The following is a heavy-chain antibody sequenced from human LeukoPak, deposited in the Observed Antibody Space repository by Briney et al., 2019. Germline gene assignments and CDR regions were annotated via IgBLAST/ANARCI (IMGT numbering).Heavy chain of an antibody. V-gene: IGHV4-4*07. Sequence: SETLSLTCTVSGDSITSYYWSWIRQPAGKGLEWIGRIYTSGTTNYNPSLKSRVTMSIDMSKNQFSLKLSSVTAADTAVYYCARDAEGSGGINWFDPWGQGTLVTVSS. CDR2: IYTSGTT. CDR1: GDSITSYY. J-gene: IGHJ5*02. CDR3: ARDAEGSGGINWFDP. D-gene: IGHD3-10*01.